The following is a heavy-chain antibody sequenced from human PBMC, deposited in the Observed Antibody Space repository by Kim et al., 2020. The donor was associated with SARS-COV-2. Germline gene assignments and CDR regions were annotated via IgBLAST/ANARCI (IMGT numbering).Heavy chain of an antibody. Sequence: YAQKFQGRVTITADESTSTAYMELSSLRSEDTAVYYCARVSRAYYYYMDVWGKGTTVTVSS. V-gene: IGHV1-69*01. J-gene: IGHJ6*03. CDR3: ARVSRAYYYYMDV.